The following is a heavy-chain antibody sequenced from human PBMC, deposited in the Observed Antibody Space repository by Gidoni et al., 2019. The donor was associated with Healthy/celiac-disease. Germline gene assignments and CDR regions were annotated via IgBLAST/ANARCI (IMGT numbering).Heavy chain of an antibody. Sequence: VQLVESGGGLVQPGGSLRLSCAASGFTFSSYDMHWVRPATGKALEWVSAIGTAGDPYYPGSVKGRFTISRENAKNSLYLQMNSLRAGDTAVYYCARVGPMGAFDYWGQGTLVTVSS. CDR1: GFTFSSYD. CDR3: ARVGPMGAFDY. V-gene: IGHV3-13*05. D-gene: IGHD3-16*01. CDR2: IGTAGDP. J-gene: IGHJ4*02.